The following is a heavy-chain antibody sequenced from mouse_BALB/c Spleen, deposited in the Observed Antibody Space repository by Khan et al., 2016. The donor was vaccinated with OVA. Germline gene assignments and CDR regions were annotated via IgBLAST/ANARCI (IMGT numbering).Heavy chain of an antibody. CDR1: GYSITSDYA. D-gene: IGHD2-3*01. CDR3: ARDGSRYNYTMDY. CDR2: INYSGST. Sequence: ESGPGLVNPSQSLSLPCTFTGYSITSDYAWNRIRQFPGNKLEWIGYINYSGSTNYNPALKSRISITRDTSKNQFFLQLNSVTTEDTATYYCARDGSRYNYTMDYWGQGTSVTVSS. J-gene: IGHJ4*01. V-gene: IGHV3-2*02.